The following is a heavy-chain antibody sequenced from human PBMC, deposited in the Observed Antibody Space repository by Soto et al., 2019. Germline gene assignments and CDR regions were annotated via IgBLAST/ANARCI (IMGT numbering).Heavy chain of an antibody. D-gene: IGHD1-7*01. CDR3: AKVLMWAYNWNYGIDSIGFDY. Sequence: GESLKISCAASGFTFSSYAMSWVRQAPGKGLEWVSAISGSGGSTYYADSVKGRFTISRDNSKNTLYLQMNSLRAEDTAVYYCAKVLMWAYNWNYGIDSIGFDYWGQGTLVTVSS. CDR1: GFTFSSYA. V-gene: IGHV3-23*01. J-gene: IGHJ4*02. CDR2: ISGSGGST.